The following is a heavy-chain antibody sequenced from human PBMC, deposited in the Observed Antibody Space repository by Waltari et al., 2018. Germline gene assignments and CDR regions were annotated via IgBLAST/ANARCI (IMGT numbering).Heavy chain of an antibody. CDR3: ARAVGVPYFDY. D-gene: IGHD2-21*01. CDR2: GIPILGIA. V-gene: IGHV1-69*04. CDR1: GGTFSSYA. J-gene: IGHJ4*02. Sequence: QVQLVQSGAEVKKPGSSVKVSCKASGGTFSSYAISWVRQAPGQGLEWMRGGIPILGIANCAKKFPVRVIITADESTSTAYMGLISLRSEDTAVYYCARAVGVPYFDYWCQGTLFTVSS.